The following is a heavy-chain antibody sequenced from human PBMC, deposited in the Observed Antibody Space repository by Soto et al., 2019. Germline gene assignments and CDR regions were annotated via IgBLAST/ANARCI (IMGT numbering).Heavy chain of an antibody. V-gene: IGHV3-74*03. CDR1: GFTFTTYW. Sequence: PGGSLILSCAASGFTFTTYWMHWVRQAPGKGLVWVARISRDGIGTTYAESVKGRFTISRDNTRDTLYLQMNSLRVEDTAVYYCGPLGNFGVVMGHWGQGTLVTVSS. D-gene: IGHD3-3*01. CDR2: ISRDGIGT. J-gene: IGHJ4*02. CDR3: GPLGNFGVVMGH.